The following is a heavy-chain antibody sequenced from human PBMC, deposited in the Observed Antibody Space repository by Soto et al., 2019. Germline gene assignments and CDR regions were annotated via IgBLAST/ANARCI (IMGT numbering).Heavy chain of an antibody. CDR1: GGSISSYY. V-gene: IGHV4-59*01. D-gene: IGHD2-15*01. CDR3: ARVRDCSGGSCYSFPDY. CDR2: IYYSGST. Sequence: SETLSLTCTVSGGSISSYYWSWIRQPPGKGLEWIGYIYYSGSTNYNPSLKSRVTISVDTSKNQFSLKLSSVTAADTAVYYCARVRDCSGGSCYSFPDYWGQGTLVTVSS. J-gene: IGHJ4*02.